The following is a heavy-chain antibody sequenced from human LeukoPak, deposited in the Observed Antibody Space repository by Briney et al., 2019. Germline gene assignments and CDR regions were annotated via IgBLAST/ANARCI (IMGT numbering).Heavy chain of an antibody. CDR2: ISSSGYTI. CDR3: ARARSSYGYGDAFDI. D-gene: IGHD5-18*01. V-gene: IGHV3-48*03. Sequence: GGSLRLSCAASGFTFSSYEINWVRQAPGKGLEWVSYISSSGYTIYYADSVKGRFTISRDNAKNSLYLQMNSLRAEDTAVYYCARARSSYGYGDAFDIWGQGTMVTVSS. J-gene: IGHJ3*02. CDR1: GFTFSSYE.